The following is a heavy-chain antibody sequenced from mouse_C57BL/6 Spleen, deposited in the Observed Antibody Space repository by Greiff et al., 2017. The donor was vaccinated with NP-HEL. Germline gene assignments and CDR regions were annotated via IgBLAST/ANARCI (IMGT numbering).Heavy chain of an antibody. D-gene: IGHD2-12*01. Sequence: VHVKQSGPELVKPGASVKISCKASGYSFTDYNMNWVKQSNGKSLEWIGVINPNYGTTSYNQKFKGKATLTVDQSSSTAYMQLNSLTSEDSAVYYCAREEDYSSYYFDYWGQGTTLTVSS. J-gene: IGHJ2*01. CDR2: INPNYGTT. CDR3: AREEDYSSYYFDY. CDR1: GYSFTDYN. V-gene: IGHV1-39*01.